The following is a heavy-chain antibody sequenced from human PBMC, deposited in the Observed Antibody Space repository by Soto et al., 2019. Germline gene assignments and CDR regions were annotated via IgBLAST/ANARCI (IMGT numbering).Heavy chain of an antibody. CDR2: INPNSGGT. D-gene: IGHD2-2*01. CDR1: GYTFTKYY. CDR3: ARVYAGDHPFDY. V-gene: IGHV1-2*02. J-gene: IGHJ4*02. Sequence: QVQLVQSGAEVKKPGASVKVSCKASGYTFTKYYIHWVRQAPGQGLEWMGWINPNSGGTNYAQKFQGRVTMTRDTSISTAYMELRRLNSDDTAVYYCARVYAGDHPFDYWGPGTLVTVSS.